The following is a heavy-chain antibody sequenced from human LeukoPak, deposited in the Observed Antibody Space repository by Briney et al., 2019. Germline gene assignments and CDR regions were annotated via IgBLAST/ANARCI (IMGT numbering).Heavy chain of an antibody. D-gene: IGHD2-2*01. CDR2: ISESGRT. CDR1: GFTFSTHV. V-gene: IGHV3-23*01. J-gene: IGHJ5*02. CDR3: AKGSTSWDGYKGGYDP. Sequence: PGGSLRLSCEASGFTFSTHVMNWVRRAPGKGLEWVSVISESGRTYYADSVKGRFTISRDNSKNTLYLQMNSLRVEDTAKYYCAKGSTSWDGYKGGYDPWGQGTLVTVSS.